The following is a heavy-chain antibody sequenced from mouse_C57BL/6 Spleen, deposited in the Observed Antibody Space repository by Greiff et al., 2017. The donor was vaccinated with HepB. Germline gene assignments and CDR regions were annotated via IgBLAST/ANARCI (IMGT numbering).Heavy chain of an antibody. CDR3: AREGVYYGSSYAMDY. D-gene: IGHD1-1*01. V-gene: IGHV1-76*01. CDR2: IYPGSGNT. CDR1: GYTFTDYY. J-gene: IGHJ4*01. Sequence: QVHVKQSGAELVRPGASVKLSCKASGYTFTDYYINWVKQRPGQGLEWIARIYPGSGNTYYNEKFKGKATLTAEKSSSTAYMQLSSLTSEDSAVYFCAREGVYYGSSYAMDYWGQGTSVTVSS.